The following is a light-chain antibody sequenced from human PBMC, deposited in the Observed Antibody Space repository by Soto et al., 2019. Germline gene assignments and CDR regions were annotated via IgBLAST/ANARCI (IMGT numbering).Light chain of an antibody. Sequence: EIVLTQSPDTLSLSPGERANLSCRASQIVKNNDLAWYQHKPGQAPRLLIYAASSRAGGIPDKFSGSGSGTDFTFTISRLQPEDFAVYYCQQYDRSPYTFGQGTKLEI. J-gene: IGKJ2*01. CDR2: AAS. CDR1: QIVKNND. CDR3: QQYDRSPYT. V-gene: IGKV3-20*01.